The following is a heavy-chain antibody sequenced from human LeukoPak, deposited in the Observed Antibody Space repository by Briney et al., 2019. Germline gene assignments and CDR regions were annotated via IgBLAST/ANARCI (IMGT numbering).Heavy chain of an antibody. J-gene: IGHJ4*02. CDR3: ARDDCSGGSCYTAY. V-gene: IGHV4-59*01. D-gene: IGHD2-15*01. CDR1: GGSISSYY. CDR2: IYYSGGT. Sequence: PSETLSLTCTVSGGSISSYYWSWIRQPPGKGLEWIGYIYYSGGTNYNPSLKSRVTISVDTSKNQFSLKLSSVTAADTAVYYCARDDCSGGSCYTAYWGQGTLVTVSS.